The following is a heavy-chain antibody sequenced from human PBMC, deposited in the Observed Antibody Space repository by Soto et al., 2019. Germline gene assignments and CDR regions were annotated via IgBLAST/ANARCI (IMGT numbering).Heavy chain of an antibody. J-gene: IGHJ6*02. CDR3: ARDNCVGGNFFSTYYGMDL. CDR2: IYYTGST. D-gene: IGHD2-21*02. CDR1: ADHATSASYY. Sequence: SETLSLACTVSADHATSASYYWTWIRQARGKGLEWIGNIYYTGSTNYNPSLKSPVTISVNRSKMQLSLKLSSVTAADTAVYYCARDNCVGGNFFSTYYGMDLWGQGTTVTVSS. V-gene: IGHV4-61*01.